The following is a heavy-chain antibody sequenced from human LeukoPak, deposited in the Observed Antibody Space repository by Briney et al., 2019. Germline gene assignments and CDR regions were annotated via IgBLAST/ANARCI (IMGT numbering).Heavy chain of an antibody. V-gene: IGHV3-74*01. D-gene: IGHD3-16*01. CDR2: INSDGSIT. CDR3: AKWAGAWGNYYYGMDV. J-gene: IGHJ6*02. CDR1: GFTFTTYW. Sequence: PGGSLRLSCAASGFTFTTYWMHWVRQAPGKGLVWVSHINSDGSITSYADSVKGRFTISRDNSKNTLYLQMNSLRAEDTAVYYCAKWAGAWGNYYYGMDVWGQGTTVTVSS.